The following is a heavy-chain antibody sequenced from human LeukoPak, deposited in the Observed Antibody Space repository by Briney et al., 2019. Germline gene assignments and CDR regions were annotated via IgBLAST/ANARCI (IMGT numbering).Heavy chain of an antibody. CDR2: INHSGST. V-gene: IGHV4-34*01. J-gene: IGHJ6*03. CDR1: GGSFSGYY. CDR3: VRGGKTIRFLAVHYMDV. D-gene: IGHD3-3*01. Sequence: SETLSLTCAVYGGSFSGYYWSWIRQPPGKGLEWIGEINHSGSTNYNPSLKSRVTISVDTSKNQFSLKLSSVTAADTAVYYCVRGGKTIRFLAVHYMDVWGKGTTVIVS.